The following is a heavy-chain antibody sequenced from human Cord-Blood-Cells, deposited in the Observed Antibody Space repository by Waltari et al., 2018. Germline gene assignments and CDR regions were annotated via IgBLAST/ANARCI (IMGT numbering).Heavy chain of an antibody. V-gene: IGHV1-24*01. J-gene: IGHJ3*02. CDR3: ATAFRYQLDAFDI. D-gene: IGHD2-2*01. CDR2: FDPEDGET. Sequence: QVPLVQSGAQVKKPAASVQVSCMVSGYNPPELSIQCVRRAPGKGLEWMGGFDPEDGETIYAQKFQGRVTMTEDTSTDTAYMELSSLRSEDTAVYYCATAFRYQLDAFDIWGQGTMVTVSS. CDR1: GYNPPELS.